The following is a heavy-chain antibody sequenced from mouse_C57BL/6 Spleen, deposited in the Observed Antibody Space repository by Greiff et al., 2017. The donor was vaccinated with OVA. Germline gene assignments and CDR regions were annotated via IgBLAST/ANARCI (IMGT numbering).Heavy chain of an antibody. D-gene: IGHD2-3*01. V-gene: IGHV1-22*01. Sequence: EVQLQQSGPELVKPGASVKMSCKASGYTFTDYNMHWVKQSHGKSLEWIGYINPNNGGTSYNQKFKGKATLTVNKSSSTAYMELRSLTSEDSAVYYCASGSYDGYHGSYFDYWGQGTTLTVSS. CDR2: INPNNGGT. CDR1: GYTFTDYN. J-gene: IGHJ2*01. CDR3: ASGSYDGYHGSYFDY.